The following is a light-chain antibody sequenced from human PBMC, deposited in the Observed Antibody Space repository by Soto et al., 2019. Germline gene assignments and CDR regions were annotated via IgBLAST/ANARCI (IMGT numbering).Light chain of an antibody. CDR1: SSDLGAFKY. V-gene: IGLV2-14*01. J-gene: IGLJ1*01. Sequence: VLTQPASVSGSPGQSITISCTGSSSDLGAFKYVSWYQQHPGKAPQLMIYEVTNRPSGVSLRFSGSKSGNTASLTISGLQAEDEADYYCSSYTGSSTYVFGTGTKVTVL. CDR3: SSYTGSSTYV. CDR2: EVT.